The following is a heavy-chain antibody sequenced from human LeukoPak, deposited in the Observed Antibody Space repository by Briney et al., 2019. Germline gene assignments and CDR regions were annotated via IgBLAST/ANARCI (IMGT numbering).Heavy chain of an antibody. CDR2: ISSSSSTI. J-gene: IGHJ4*02. CDR3: ARDRGRNSFDY. V-gene: IGHV3-48*04. CDR1: RFTFSSYS. Sequence: GGSLRLSCAASRFTFSSYSMNWVRQAPGKGLEWVSYISSSSSTIYYADSVKGRFTISRDNSKNSLYLQLTSLRAEDTALYYCARDRGRNSFDYWGQGTLVSVSS. D-gene: IGHD1-14*01.